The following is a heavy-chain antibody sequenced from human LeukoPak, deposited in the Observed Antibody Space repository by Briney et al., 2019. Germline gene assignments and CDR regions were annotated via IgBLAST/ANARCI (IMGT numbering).Heavy chain of an antibody. CDR3: ARDRYCSSTSCYFWYLDF. J-gene: IGHJ2*01. V-gene: IGHV1-2*02. Sequence: ASVKVSCKASGYTFTGYYMHWVRQATGQGLEWTGWINPNSGGTNYAQKFQGRVTMTRDTSISTASMELSRLRSDGTAVYYSARDRYCSSTSCYFWYLDFWGRGTLVTVSS. CDR1: GYTFTGYY. D-gene: IGHD2-2*01. CDR2: INPNSGGT.